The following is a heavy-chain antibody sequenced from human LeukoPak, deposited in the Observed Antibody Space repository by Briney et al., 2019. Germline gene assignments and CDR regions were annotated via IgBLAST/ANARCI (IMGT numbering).Heavy chain of an antibody. D-gene: IGHD3-22*01. CDR3: ARESGGYYYDSSGYYYPTFDP. CDR2: INSDGSST. J-gene: IGHJ5*02. Sequence: GGSLRLSCAASGFTFSSYAMNWVRQAPGKGLVWVSRINSDGSSTSYADSVKGRFTISRDNAKNTLYLQMNSLRAEDTAVYYCARESGGYYYDSSGYYYPTFDPWGQGTLVTVSS. V-gene: IGHV3-74*01. CDR1: GFTFSSYA.